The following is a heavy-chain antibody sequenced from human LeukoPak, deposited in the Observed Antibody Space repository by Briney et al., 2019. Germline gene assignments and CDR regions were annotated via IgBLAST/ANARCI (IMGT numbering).Heavy chain of an antibody. CDR1: GFTFDDYG. D-gene: IGHD6-13*01. CDR2: SNWNGGST. V-gene: IGHV3-20*04. J-gene: IGHJ6*02. CDR3: ARGSPGIAAAGPGYGMDV. Sequence: GGSLRLSCAASGFTFDDYGMSWVRQAPGKGLEWVSGSNWNGGSTGYADSVKGRFTISRDNAKNSLYLQMNSLRAEDTALYCCARGSPGIAAAGPGYGMDVWGQGTTVTVSS.